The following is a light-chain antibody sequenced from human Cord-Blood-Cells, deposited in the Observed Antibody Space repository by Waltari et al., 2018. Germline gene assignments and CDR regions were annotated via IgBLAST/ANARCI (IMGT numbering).Light chain of an antibody. CDR1: QSVLYSSNNKNY. CDR3: QQYYSTPYT. V-gene: IGKV4-1*01. Sequence: DIVMTQSPDSLAVSLGERGPIHCKSSQSVLYSSNNKNYLAWYQQKPGQPPKLLIYWASTRESGVPDRFSGSGSGTDFTLTISSLQAEDVAVYYCQQYYSTPYTFGQGTKLEIK. J-gene: IGKJ2*01. CDR2: WAS.